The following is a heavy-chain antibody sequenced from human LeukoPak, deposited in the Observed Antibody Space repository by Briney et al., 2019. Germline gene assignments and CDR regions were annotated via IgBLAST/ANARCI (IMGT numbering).Heavy chain of an antibody. J-gene: IGHJ3*02. V-gene: IGHV4-59*08. CDR1: GGSISSYY. Sequence: SETLSLTCTVSGGSISSYYWSWIRQPPGKGLEWVGYIYYSGSTNYNPSLKSRVTISVDTSKNQFSLKLSSVTAADTAVYYCARQREQRYCSGGSCFSRAFDIWGQGTMVTVSS. CDR3: ARQREQRYCSGGSCFSRAFDI. D-gene: IGHD2-15*01. CDR2: IYYSGST.